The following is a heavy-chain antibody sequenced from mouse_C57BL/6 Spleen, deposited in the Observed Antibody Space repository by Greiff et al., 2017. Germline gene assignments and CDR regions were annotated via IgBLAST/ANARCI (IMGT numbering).Heavy chain of an antibody. D-gene: IGHD2-2*01. CDR2: IRSKSNNYAT. CDR3: VRGGLPPYYYAMDY. Sequence: EVKLMESGGGLVQPKGSLKLSCAASGFSFNTYAMNWVRQAPGKGLEWVARIRSKSNNYATYYADSVKDRFTISRDDSESMLYLQMNNLKTEDTAMYYCVRGGLPPYYYAMDYWGQGTSVTVSS. CDR1: GFSFNTYA. V-gene: IGHV10-1*01. J-gene: IGHJ4*01.